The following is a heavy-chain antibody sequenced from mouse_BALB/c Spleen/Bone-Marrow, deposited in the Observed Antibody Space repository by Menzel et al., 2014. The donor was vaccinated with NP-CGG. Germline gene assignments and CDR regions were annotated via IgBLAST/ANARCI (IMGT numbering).Heavy chain of an antibody. V-gene: IGHV1-7*01. CDR2: INPSTGYT. CDR1: GYTFTSYW. Sequence: QVQLQQSGAELAKPGASVKMSCKASGYTFTSYWMHWVKQRPGQGLEWIGYINPSTGYTEYNQKFKDKATLTADKSSSTAYMQLSSLTSEDSAVYYCARDWYFDVWGAGTTDTVSS. CDR3: ARDWYFDV. J-gene: IGHJ1*01.